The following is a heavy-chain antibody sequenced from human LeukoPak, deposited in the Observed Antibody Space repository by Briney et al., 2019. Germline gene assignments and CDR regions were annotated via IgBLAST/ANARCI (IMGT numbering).Heavy chain of an antibody. CDR3: ARGYRGYGDSYGMDV. D-gene: IGHD5-12*01. V-gene: IGHV3-21*01. Sequence: SGGSLRLSCAASGFTFSSYSTNWVRQAPGKGLEWVSSISSSSSYIYYADSVKGRFTISRDNAKNSLYLQMNSLRAEDTAVYYCARGYRGYGDSYGMDVWGQGTTVTVSS. CDR1: GFTFSSYS. J-gene: IGHJ6*02. CDR2: ISSSSSYI.